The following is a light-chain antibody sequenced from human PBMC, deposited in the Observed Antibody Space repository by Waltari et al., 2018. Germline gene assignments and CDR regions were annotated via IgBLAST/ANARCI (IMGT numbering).Light chain of an antibody. CDR1: SGHSNNV. CDR2: VNSDGSH. V-gene: IGLV4-69*01. CDR3: QTGGHGTWV. J-gene: IGLJ3*02. Sequence: QLVLTQSPSASASLGASVTLTCTLSSGHSNNVIAWHQQRPEKSPRYLMKVNSDGSHNKGGEIPDRCSGSSSGAERYRTISSLQSEEEADYFCQTGGHGTWVFGGGTKLTVL.